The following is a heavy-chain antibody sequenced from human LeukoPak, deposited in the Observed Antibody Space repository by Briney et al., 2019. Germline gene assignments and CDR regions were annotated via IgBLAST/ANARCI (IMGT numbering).Heavy chain of an antibody. D-gene: IGHD2-2*01. CDR3: ARGVGDIVVLPEFDP. J-gene: IGHJ5*02. CDR2: IYYSGST. V-gene: IGHV4-30-4*08. CDR1: GGSISSGDYY. Sequence: SQTLSLTCTVSGGSISSGDYYWSWIRQPPGKGLEWIGYIYYSGSTYYNPSLKSRVTISVDTSKNQFSLKLSSVTAADTAVYYCARGVGDIVVLPEFDPWGQGTLVTVSS.